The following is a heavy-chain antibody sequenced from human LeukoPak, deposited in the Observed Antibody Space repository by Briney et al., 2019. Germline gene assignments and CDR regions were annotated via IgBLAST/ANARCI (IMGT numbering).Heavy chain of an antibody. V-gene: IGHV4-38-2*02. CDR3: ARIDTGFDY. CDR1: GYSISSGYY. J-gene: IGHJ4*02. Sequence: SETLSLTCTVSGYSISSGYYWGWIRQPPGKGLEWIGSIYHSGSTYYNPSLKSRVTISVDTSKNQFSLKLSSVTAADTAVYYCARIDTGFDYWGQGTLVTVSS. CDR2: IYHSGST.